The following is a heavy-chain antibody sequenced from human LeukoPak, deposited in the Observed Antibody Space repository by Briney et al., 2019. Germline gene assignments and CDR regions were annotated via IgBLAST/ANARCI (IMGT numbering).Heavy chain of an antibody. CDR2: IYYSGST. CDR3: ARAIAAAGTWLPNWFDP. J-gene: IGHJ5*02. CDR1: GGSFSGYN. Sequence: SETLSLTCAVYGGSFSGYNWSWIRQPPGKGLEWIGYIYYSGSTNYNPSLKSRVTISVDTSKNQFSLKLSSVTAADTAVYYCARAIAAAGTWLPNWFDPWGQGTLVTVSS. V-gene: IGHV4-59*01. D-gene: IGHD6-13*01.